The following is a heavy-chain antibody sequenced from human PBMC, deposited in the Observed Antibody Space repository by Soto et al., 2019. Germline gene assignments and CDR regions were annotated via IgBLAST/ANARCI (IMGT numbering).Heavy chain of an antibody. D-gene: IGHD3-3*01. CDR3: ARDRYYDFWSGYPSKSSYYGMDV. CDR2: ISAYNGNT. J-gene: IGHJ6*04. CDR1: GYTFTSYG. Sequence: ASVKVSCKASGYTFTSYGISWVRQAPGQGLEWMGWISAYNGNTNYAQKLQGRVTMTTDTSTSTAYMELRSLRSDDTAVYYCARDRYYDFWSGYPSKSSYYGMDVWGKGTTVTVSS. V-gene: IGHV1-18*01.